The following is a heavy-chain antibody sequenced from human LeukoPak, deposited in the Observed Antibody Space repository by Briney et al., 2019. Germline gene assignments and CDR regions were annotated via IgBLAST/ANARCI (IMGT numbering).Heavy chain of an antibody. CDR1: GFTFSSYW. J-gene: IGHJ4*02. V-gene: IGHV3-7*01. Sequence: GGSLRLSCAASGFTFSSYWMSWVRQAPGKGLEWVANIKQDGSEKYYVDSVKGRFTISRDNSKNTLYLQMNSLRAEDTAVYYCAKDRAVATTLGFFDYWGQGTLVTVSS. CDR2: IKQDGSEK. CDR3: AKDRAVATTLGFFDY. D-gene: IGHD5-12*01.